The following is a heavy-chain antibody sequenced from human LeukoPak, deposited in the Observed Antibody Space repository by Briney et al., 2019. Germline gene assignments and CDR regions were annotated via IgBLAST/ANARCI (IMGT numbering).Heavy chain of an antibody. V-gene: IGHV3-30-3*01. D-gene: IGHD5-18*01. CDR1: GFKFSIYA. Sequence: GGSLRLSCAVSGFKFSIYAMHWVRQAPGKGLKWVAVISSDATNKFHADSVKGRFTISRDNAKNSLYLQMNSLRAEDTAVYYCAREDATAIQRVYFDYWGQGTLVTVSS. CDR3: AREDATAIQRVYFDY. CDR2: ISSDATNK. J-gene: IGHJ4*02.